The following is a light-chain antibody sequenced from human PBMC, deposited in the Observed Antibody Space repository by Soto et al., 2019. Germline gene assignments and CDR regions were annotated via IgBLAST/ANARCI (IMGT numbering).Light chain of an antibody. V-gene: IGLV2-14*01. CDR2: EVS. CDR3: ISYTSSSTQVL. J-gene: IGLJ2*01. Sequence: QSVLTQPASVSGSPGQSITISCTGTSSDVGGYNYVSWYQQHPGKAPKLMIYEVSNRPSGVSNRFSGSKSGNTASLTISGLQTEDEADYYCISYTSSSTQVLFGGGTKLTVL. CDR1: SSDVGGYNY.